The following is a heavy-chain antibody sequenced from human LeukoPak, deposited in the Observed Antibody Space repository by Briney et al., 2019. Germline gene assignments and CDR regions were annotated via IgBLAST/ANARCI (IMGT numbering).Heavy chain of an antibody. CDR1: GYTFTSYG. CDR3: ARAYYYDSSGYYLDY. J-gene: IGHJ4*02. Sequence: ASVKVSCKASGYTFTSYGISWVQQAPGQGLEWMGWISAHNGNTNCAQKLQGRVTMTTDTSTSTAYMELRSLRSDDTAVYYCARAYYYDSSGYYLDYWGQGTLVSVSS. D-gene: IGHD3-22*01. CDR2: ISAHNGNT. V-gene: IGHV1-18*01.